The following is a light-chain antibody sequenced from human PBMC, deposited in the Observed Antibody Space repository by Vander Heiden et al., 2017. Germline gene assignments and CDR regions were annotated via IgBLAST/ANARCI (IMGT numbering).Light chain of an antibody. J-gene: IGKJ2*01. Sequence: EIVMTQSPATLSVSPGERATLSCRASQSVSSNLAWYQQKPGQPPRLVIYGTSTRATGIPARFSGSGYGTEFTLTISSRQSEDFAVYYCQQDNNWPPYTFGQGTKMEIK. CDR2: GTS. CDR3: QQDNNWPPYT. CDR1: QSVSSN. V-gene: IGKV3D-15*01.